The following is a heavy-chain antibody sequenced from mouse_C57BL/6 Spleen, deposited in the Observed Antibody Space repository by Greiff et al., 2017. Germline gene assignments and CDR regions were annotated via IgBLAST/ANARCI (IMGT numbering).Heavy chain of an antibody. CDR2: INPNNGGT. CDR3: AREEVWLRRDWYFDV. J-gene: IGHJ1*03. D-gene: IGHD2-2*01. V-gene: IGHV1-22*01. Sequence: EVQLQQSGPELVKPEASVKMSCKASGYTFTDYNMHWVKQSHGKSLEWIGYINPNNGGTSYNQKFKGKATLTVNKSSSTAYMALRSLTSEDSAVYYCAREEVWLRRDWYFDVWGTGTTVTVSS. CDR1: GYTFTDYN.